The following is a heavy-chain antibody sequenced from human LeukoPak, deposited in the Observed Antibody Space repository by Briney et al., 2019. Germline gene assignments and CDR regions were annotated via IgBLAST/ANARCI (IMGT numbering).Heavy chain of an antibody. J-gene: IGHJ5*02. Sequence: ASVKVSCKASGYTFASYDINWVRQATGQGLEWMGWMNPNSGNTGNAQKFQGRVTITMNTSISTAYMERSSLTSEDTAVYYCARGPYTHYDSSGDYYNWFDPWGQGTLVTVSS. V-gene: IGHV1-8*03. CDR3: ARGPYTHYDSSGDYYNWFDP. CDR2: MNPNSGNT. D-gene: IGHD3-22*01. CDR1: GYTFASYD.